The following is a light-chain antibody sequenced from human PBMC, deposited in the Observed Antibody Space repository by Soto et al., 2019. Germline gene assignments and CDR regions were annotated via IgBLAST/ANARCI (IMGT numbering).Light chain of an antibody. Sequence: EIVMTQSPATLSVSPGERATLSCWASESITNNLAWYQQRPGQAPILLISGASTRPTGIPARFRGSGFGTEFTLTINSLQSEDLAVYYCQQNNNWPPSYTFAQGTKVDIK. V-gene: IGKV3-15*01. CDR1: ESITNN. J-gene: IGKJ2*01. CDR3: QQNNNWPPSYT. CDR2: GAS.